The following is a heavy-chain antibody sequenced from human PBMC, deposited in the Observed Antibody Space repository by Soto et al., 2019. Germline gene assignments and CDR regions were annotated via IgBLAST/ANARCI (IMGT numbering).Heavy chain of an antibody. D-gene: IGHD5-18*01. CDR1: GFTFSSYS. V-gene: IGHV3-21*01. Sequence: EVQLVESGGGLVKPGGSLRLSCAASGFTFSSYSMKWVRQAPGKGLEWVSSISSSSSYIYYADSVKGRFTISRDNAKNSLYLQMNSLRAEDTAVYYCARDSQLWLWYWGQGTLVTVSS. CDR3: ARDSQLWLWY. CDR2: ISSSSSYI. J-gene: IGHJ4*02.